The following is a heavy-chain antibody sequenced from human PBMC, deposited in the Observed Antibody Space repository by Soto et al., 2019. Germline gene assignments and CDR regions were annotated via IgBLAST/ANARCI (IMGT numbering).Heavy chain of an antibody. J-gene: IGHJ4*02. Sequence: QVPLVQSGGELRKPGASVKVSCKASGYTFTDNSITWVRQDPGNALAWMGWINTETGATRSTQKFQDRVTMTTATPTSTAYLELTGLRSDGTAIFYCARGGGYAVDFWGQGPLVAVSS. V-gene: IGHV1-18*01. D-gene: IGHD5-12*01. CDR1: GYTFTDNS. CDR3: ARGGGYAVDF. CDR2: INTETGAT.